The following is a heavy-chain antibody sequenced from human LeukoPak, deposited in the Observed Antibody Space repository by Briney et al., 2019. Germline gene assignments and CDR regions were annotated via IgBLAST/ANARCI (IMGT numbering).Heavy chain of an antibody. CDR1: GFTFSSYS. CDR3: ARDSVLRYFVYGMDV. J-gene: IGHJ6*02. V-gene: IGHV3-21*01. CDR2: ISSSSSYI. Sequence: RAGGSLRLSCAASGFTFSSYSMNWVRQAPGKGLEWVSSISSSSSYIYYADSVKGRFTISRDNAKNSLYLQMNSLRAEDTAVYYCARDSVLRYFVYGMDVWGQGTTVTVSS. D-gene: IGHD3-9*01.